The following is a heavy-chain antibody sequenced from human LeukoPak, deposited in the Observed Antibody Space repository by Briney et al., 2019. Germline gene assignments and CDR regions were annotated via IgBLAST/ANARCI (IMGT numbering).Heavy chain of an antibody. J-gene: IGHJ4*02. Sequence: SETLSLTCAVYGGSFRGYYWSWIRQPPGKGLEGIGEINHSGSTNYNPSLKSRVTISVDTSKNQFSLKLSSVTAADTAVYYCARGRAFYVWGSYRPYYFDYWGQGTLVTVSS. CDR3: ARGRAFYVWGSYRPYYFDY. CDR1: GGSFRGYY. CDR2: INHSGST. V-gene: IGHV4-34*01. D-gene: IGHD3-16*02.